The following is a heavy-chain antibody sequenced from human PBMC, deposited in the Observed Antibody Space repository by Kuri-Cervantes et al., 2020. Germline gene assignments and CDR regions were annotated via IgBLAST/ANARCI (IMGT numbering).Heavy chain of an antibody. CDR3: ATAYGPGSYYNWRDSKYYYYYGMDV. V-gene: IGHV1-2*04. Sequence: ASVKVSCKASGYTFTGYYMHWVRQAPGQGLEWMGWINPNSGGTNYAQKFQGWVTMTRDTSISTAYMELSRLRSDDTAVYYCATAYGPGSYYNWRDSKYYYYYGMDVWGQGTTVTVSS. J-gene: IGHJ6*02. CDR1: GYTFTGYY. D-gene: IGHD3-10*01. CDR2: INPNSGGT.